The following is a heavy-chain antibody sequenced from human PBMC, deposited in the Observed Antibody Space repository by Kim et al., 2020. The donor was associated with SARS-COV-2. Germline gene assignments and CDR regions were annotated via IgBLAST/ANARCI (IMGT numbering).Heavy chain of an antibody. V-gene: IGHV4-4*08. CDR3: ARGASGYSLGFDF. D-gene: IGHD5-12*01. J-gene: IGHJ4*02. Sequence: SSPCLASRVTCSVDTSRNQFSVKLGSVTAADTAVYYCARGASGYSLGFDFWGQGALVAVSS.